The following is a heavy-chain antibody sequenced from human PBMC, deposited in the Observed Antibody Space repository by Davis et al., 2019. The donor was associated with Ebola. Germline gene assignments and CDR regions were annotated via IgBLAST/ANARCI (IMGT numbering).Heavy chain of an antibody. J-gene: IGHJ4*02. CDR2: IIPIFGTA. CDR3: ARDQSGRGDFDY. CDR1: GGTFSSYA. Sequence: SVKVSCKASGGTFSSYAISWVRQAPGQGLEWMGGIIPIFGTANYAQKFQGRVTITADESTSTAYMELSSLRSEDTAVYYCARDQSGRGDFDYWGQGTLVTASS. V-gene: IGHV1-69*13. D-gene: IGHD3-10*01.